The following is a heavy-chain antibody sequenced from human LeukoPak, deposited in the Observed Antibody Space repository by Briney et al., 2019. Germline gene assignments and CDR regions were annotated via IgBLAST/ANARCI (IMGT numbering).Heavy chain of an antibody. Sequence: ASVKVSCKASGGTFSSYAISWVRQAPGQGLEWMGRIIPIFGTANYAQKFQGRVTITTDESTSTAYMELSSLRSEDTAEYYCARDRLWEGGYFDYWGQGTLVTVSS. V-gene: IGHV1-69*05. D-gene: IGHD1-26*01. CDR3: ARDRLWEGGYFDY. J-gene: IGHJ4*02. CDR1: GGTFSSYA. CDR2: IIPIFGTA.